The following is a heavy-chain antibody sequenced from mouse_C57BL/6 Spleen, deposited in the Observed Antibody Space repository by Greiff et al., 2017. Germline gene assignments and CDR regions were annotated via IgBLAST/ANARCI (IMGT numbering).Heavy chain of an antibody. CDR1: GFSLTSSA. V-gene: IGHV2-9-1*01. Sequence: VKVVESGPGLVAPSQSLSITCTVSGFSLTSSAISWVRQPPGKGLEWLGVIWTGGGTNYNSALKSRLSISKDNSKSQVFLKMNSLQTDDTARYYCARGHYDYDWFAYWGQGTLVTVSA. J-gene: IGHJ3*01. D-gene: IGHD2-4*01. CDR3: ARGHYDYDWFAY. CDR2: IWTGGGT.